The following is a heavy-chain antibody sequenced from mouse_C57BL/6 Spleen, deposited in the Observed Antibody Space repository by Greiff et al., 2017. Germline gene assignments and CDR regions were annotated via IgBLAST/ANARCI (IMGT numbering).Heavy chain of an antibody. CDR3: ARERAVVGAMDY. V-gene: IGHV5-17*01. CDR2: ISSGSSTI. Sequence: DVHLVESGGGLVKPGGSLKLSCAASGFTFSDYGMHWVRQAPEKGLEWVAYISSGSSTIYYADTVKGRFTISRDNAKNTLFLQMTSLRSEDTAMYYCARERAVVGAMDYWGQGTSVTVSS. D-gene: IGHD1-1*01. J-gene: IGHJ4*01. CDR1: GFTFSDYG.